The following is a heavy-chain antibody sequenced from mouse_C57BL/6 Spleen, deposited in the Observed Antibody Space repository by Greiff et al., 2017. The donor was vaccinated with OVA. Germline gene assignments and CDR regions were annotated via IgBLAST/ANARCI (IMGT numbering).Heavy chain of an antibody. CDR2: ISSGGSYT. CDR1: GFTFSSYG. Sequence: EVKLMESGGDLVKPGGSLKLSCAASGFTFSSYGMSWVRQTPDKRLEWVATISSGGSYTYYPDSVKGRFTISRDNAKNTLYLQMSSLKSEDTATYYCASDSYSSRAMDYWGQGTSVTVSS. CDR3: ASDSYSSRAMDY. V-gene: IGHV5-6*01. D-gene: IGHD2-12*01. J-gene: IGHJ4*01.